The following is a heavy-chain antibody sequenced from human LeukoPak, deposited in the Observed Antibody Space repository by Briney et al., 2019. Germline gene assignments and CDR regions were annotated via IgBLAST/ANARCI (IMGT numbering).Heavy chain of an antibody. V-gene: IGHV3-33*01. J-gene: IGHJ4*02. CDR3: ARDAGGVRYFDWLFSQGPDY. CDR2: IWYDGSNK. Sequence: PGGSLRLSCAASGFTFSSYGMHWVRQAPGKGLEWVAVIWYDGSNKYYADSVKGRFTTSRDNSKNTLYLQMNSLRAEDTAVYYCARDAGGVRYFDWLFSQGPDYWGQGTLVTVSS. CDR1: GFTFSSYG. D-gene: IGHD3-9*01.